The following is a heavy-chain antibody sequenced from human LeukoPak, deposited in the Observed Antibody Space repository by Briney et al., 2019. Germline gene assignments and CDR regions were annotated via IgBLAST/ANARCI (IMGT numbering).Heavy chain of an antibody. CDR3: ARDHWLFSSKTWYYYGMDA. CDR2: IDPSGSA. J-gene: IGHJ6*02. Sequence: PSETLSLTCVVSGGSISPYYWSWIRQSPGEGLEWIGYIDPSGSASYNPSLKSRVTIFVDTSKNLFSLILTSVSASDTAIYYCARDHWLFSSKTWYYYGMDAWGQGTTVTVSS. V-gene: IGHV4-59*01. D-gene: IGHD3-9*01. CDR1: GGSISPYY.